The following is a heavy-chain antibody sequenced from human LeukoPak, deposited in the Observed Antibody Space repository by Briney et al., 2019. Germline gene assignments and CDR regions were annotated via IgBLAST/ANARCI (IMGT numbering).Heavy chain of an antibody. Sequence: GRSLRLSCAASGFTFSSYAMHWVRQAPGKGLERVAVISYDGSNKYYADSVKGRFTISRDNSKNTLYLQMNSLRAEDTAVYYCARDKHDFWSGYWYYFDYWGQGTLVTVSS. CDR3: ARDKHDFWSGYWYYFDY. CDR2: ISYDGSNK. CDR1: GFTFSSYA. J-gene: IGHJ4*02. V-gene: IGHV3-30*01. D-gene: IGHD3-3*01.